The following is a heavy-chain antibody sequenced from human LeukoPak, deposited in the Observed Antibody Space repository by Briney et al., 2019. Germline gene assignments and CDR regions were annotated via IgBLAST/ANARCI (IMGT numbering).Heavy chain of an antibody. Sequence: GGSLRLSCAASGFTFSSYGMRWVRQAPGKGLEWVAVIWYDGSNKYYADSVKGRFTISRGNSKNTLYLQMNSLRAEDTAVYYCARDSSADYGDYSYFDYWGQGTLVTVSS. D-gene: IGHD4-17*01. V-gene: IGHV3-33*01. CDR1: GFTFSSYG. J-gene: IGHJ4*02. CDR3: ARDSSADYGDYSYFDY. CDR2: IWYDGSNK.